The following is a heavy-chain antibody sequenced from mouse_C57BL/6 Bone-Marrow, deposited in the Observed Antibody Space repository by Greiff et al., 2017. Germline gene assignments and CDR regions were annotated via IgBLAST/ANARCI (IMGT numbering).Heavy chain of an antibody. CDR3: ARVRYWYFDV. J-gene: IGHJ1*03. V-gene: IGHV5-4*01. Sequence: EVQLVESGGGLVKPGGSLKLSCAASGFTFSSYAMSWVRQTPEKRLEWVATISDGGSYTYYPDNVKGRFTISRDNAKNNLYLQMSHLKSEDTAMYYCARVRYWYFDVWGTGTTVTVSS. CDR2: ISDGGSYT. CDR1: GFTFSSYA.